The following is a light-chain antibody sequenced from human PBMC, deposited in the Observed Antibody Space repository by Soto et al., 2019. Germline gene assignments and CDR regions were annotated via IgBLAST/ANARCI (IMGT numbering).Light chain of an antibody. CDR2: NNN. CDR1: SSYVGNNT. V-gene: IGLV1-44*01. J-gene: IGLJ1*01. Sequence: QAVLTQPPSASETSGQRITISCSRSSSYVGNNTVNIYQLLPGTAPKLLIYNNNQRPSGVRYRFSGSKSGSSASLAISVLQSEDEADYYCAAWGDWLNGYVFGTGTTVTVL. CDR3: AAWGDWLNGYV.